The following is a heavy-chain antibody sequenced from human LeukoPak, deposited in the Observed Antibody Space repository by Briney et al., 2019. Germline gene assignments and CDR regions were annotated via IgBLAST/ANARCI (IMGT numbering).Heavy chain of an antibody. Sequence: AASVKVSCKASGYTFTSYGISWVRQAPGQGLEWMGWISAYNGNTNYAQKLQGRVTMTTDTSTSTAYMELRSLRSDDTAVYYCARGRIMTTFGGVIAIYYFDYWGQGTLVTVSS. J-gene: IGHJ4*02. CDR3: ARGRIMTTFGGVIAIYYFDY. V-gene: IGHV1-18*01. CDR2: ISAYNGNT. D-gene: IGHD3-16*02. CDR1: GYTFTSYG.